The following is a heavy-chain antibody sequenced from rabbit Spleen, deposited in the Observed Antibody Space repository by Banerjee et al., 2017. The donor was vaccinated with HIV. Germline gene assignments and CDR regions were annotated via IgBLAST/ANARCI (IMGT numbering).Heavy chain of an antibody. CDR1: GFSFSSNDY. D-gene: IGHD4-1*01. CDR2: IYPAKGST. Sequence: LEESGGGLVQPEGSLALTCKASGFSFSSNDYICWVRQAPGKGLEWIGIIYPAKGSTDYASWVNGRFTISSDNAQSTVDLKMTSLTAADTATYFCARAIVPWLGLTRLDLWGPGTLVTVS. V-gene: IGHV1S43*01. CDR3: ARAIVPWLGLTRLDL. J-gene: IGHJ3*01.